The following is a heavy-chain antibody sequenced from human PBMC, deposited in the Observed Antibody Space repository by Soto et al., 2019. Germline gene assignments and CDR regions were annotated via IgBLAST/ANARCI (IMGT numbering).Heavy chain of an antibody. CDR2: IYYSGST. D-gene: IGHD5-12*01. V-gene: IGHV4-30-4*01. CDR3: ARDIGSGYDPPDY. J-gene: IGHJ4*02. CDR1: GGSISSGDYY. Sequence: SETLSLTCTVSGGSISSGDYYWSWIRQPPGKGLEWIGYIYYSGSTYYNPSLKSRVTISVDTSKNQFSLKLSSVTAADTAVYYCARDIGSGYDPPDYWGQGTLVTVSS.